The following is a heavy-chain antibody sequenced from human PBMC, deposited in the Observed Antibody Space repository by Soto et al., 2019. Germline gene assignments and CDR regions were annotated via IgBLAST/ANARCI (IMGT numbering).Heavy chain of an antibody. Sequence: SETLSLTCSVSGGSVSYNSYYWGWIRQPPGKGLEWIGSIYYSGSTYYRPSLKSRVTISVDTSKNQFSLKLSSVTAADTAVYYCARQVPAAIRLGWFDPWGQGTLVTVSS. CDR1: GGSVSYNSYY. D-gene: IGHD2-2*02. CDR3: ARQVPAAIRLGWFDP. CDR2: IYYSGST. J-gene: IGHJ5*02. V-gene: IGHV4-39*01.